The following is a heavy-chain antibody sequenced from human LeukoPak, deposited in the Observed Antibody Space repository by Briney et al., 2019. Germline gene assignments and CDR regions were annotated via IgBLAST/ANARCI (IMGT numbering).Heavy chain of an antibody. CDR3: ARDIDGYNALDY. J-gene: IGHJ4*02. Sequence: PSETLSLTCTVSGGSISSSSYYWSWIRQPPGKGLEWIGYIYYSGSTNYNPSLKSRVAISVDTSKNQFSLKLSSVTAADTAVYYCARDIDGYNALDYWGQGTLATVSS. D-gene: IGHD5-24*01. CDR1: GGSISSSSYY. V-gene: IGHV4-61*01. CDR2: IYYSGST.